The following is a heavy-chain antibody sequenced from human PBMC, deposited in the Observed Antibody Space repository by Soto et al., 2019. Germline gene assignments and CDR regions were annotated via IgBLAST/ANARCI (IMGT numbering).Heavy chain of an antibody. CDR3: ARSPGGSSSLDIYYYYYYGMDV. Sequence: QVQLVQSGAEVKKPGSSVKVSCKAPGGTFSSYAISWVRQAPGQGLEWMVGIIPIFDTAYYAQKFQGRVTITADESTSTGDMELSSLRSEYTAVYYCARSPGGSSSLDIYYYYYYGMDVWGQGPTVTVSS. CDR1: GGTFSSYA. D-gene: IGHD2-15*01. V-gene: IGHV1-69*01. J-gene: IGHJ6*02. CDR2: IIPIFDTA.